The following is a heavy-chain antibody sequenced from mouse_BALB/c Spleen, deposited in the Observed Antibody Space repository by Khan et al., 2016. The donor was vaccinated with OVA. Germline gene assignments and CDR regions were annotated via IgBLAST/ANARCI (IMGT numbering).Heavy chain of an antibody. V-gene: IGHV1-4*01. CDR3: RRVEAYYRDDGWFAY. CDR2: INPSNDYT. D-gene: IGHD2-14*01. Sequence: QVQLKQSGAELARPGASVKMSCKASGYTFTAYTIHWVKQRPGQGLEWIGYINPSNDYTNYNQKFKDKATLTADKSSSTAYMQLSSLTSEDFAVYYCRRVEAYYRDDGWFAYWGQGTLVTVSA. CDR1: GYTFTAYT. J-gene: IGHJ3*01.